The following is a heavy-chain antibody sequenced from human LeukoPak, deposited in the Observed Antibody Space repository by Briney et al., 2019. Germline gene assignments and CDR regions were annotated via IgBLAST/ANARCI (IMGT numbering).Heavy chain of an antibody. J-gene: IGHJ6*03. V-gene: IGHV3-11*01. CDR3: ARDTPDNYGPLPYYYYYMDV. Sequence: GGSLRLSCAASGFTFSDYYMSWIRQAPGKGLEWVSYISSSGSTIYYADSVKGRFTISRDNAKNLLYLQMNSLRAEDTAVYYCARDTPDNYGPLPYYYYYMDVWGKGTTVTISS. CDR1: GFTFSDYY. D-gene: IGHD5-18*01. CDR2: ISSSGSTI.